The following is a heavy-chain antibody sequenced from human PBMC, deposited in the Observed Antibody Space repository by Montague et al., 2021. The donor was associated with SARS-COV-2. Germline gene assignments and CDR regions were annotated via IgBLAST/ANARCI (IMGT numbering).Heavy chain of an antibody. CDR3: ARGSGYSGYALAY. CDR1: GDSINNYY. J-gene: IGHJ4*02. D-gene: IGHD5-12*01. V-gene: IGHV4-59*01. CDR2: IYYSGGA. Sequence: LTCTVSGDSINNYYWSWIRRSPGKGLEYIGYIYYSGGANYYPSRGTNYNPSFESRVAISLDTSKNQFSLNLSSVTTADTAVYYCARGSGYSGYALAYWGQGTLVTVSS.